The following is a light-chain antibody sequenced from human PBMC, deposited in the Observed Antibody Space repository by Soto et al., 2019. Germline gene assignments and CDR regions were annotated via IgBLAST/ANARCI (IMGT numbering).Light chain of an antibody. Sequence: QSALTQPASVSGSPGQSITISCTGTSSDVGSCKYVSWYQQHPGKAPKLIIYEVNNRPSGVSNRFSGSKAGNTASLTISGLQIEDEADYYSSSCAPSGTVVFGGGTKVTVL. CDR1: SSDVGSCKY. V-gene: IGLV2-14*01. J-gene: IGLJ2*01. CDR3: SSCAPSGTVV. CDR2: EVN.